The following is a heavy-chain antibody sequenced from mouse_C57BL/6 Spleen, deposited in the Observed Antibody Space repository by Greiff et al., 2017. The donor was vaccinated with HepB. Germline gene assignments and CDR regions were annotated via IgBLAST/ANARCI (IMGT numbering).Heavy chain of an antibody. CDR3: ARTYGSGYYAMDY. Sequence: QVQLQQSGAELAKPGASVKLSCKASGYTFTSYWMHWVKQRPGRGLEWIGYINPSSGYTKYNQKFKDKATLTADKSSSKPYMQLSSLTYEDSAVYYCARTYGSGYYAMDYWGQGTSVTVSS. V-gene: IGHV1-7*01. D-gene: IGHD1-1*01. CDR1: GYTFTSYW. CDR2: INPSSGYT. J-gene: IGHJ4*01.